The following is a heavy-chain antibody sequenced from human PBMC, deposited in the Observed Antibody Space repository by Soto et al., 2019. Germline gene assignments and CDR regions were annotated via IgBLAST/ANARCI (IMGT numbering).Heavy chain of an antibody. CDR3: ARTIAVAGPNWFDP. CDR1: GFTFSRYG. J-gene: IGHJ5*02. D-gene: IGHD6-19*01. V-gene: IGHV3-33*01. CDR2: IWHDGNRA. Sequence: QVQLVESGGGVVQPGGSLRLSCVVSGFTFSRYGMHWVRQAPGKGLEWVAIIWHDGNRAYYVESVKGRFTISRDNSKNTLYLQMDSLRAEDTAVYYCARTIAVAGPNWFDPWGQGTLVTVSS.